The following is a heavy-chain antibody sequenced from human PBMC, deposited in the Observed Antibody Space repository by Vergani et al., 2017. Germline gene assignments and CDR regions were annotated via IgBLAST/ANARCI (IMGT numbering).Heavy chain of an antibody. CDR1: GFTFSSYS. V-gene: IGHV3-21*01. CDR3: ARGAITIFGVVTL. D-gene: IGHD3-3*01. Sequence: EVQLVESGGGLVKPGGSLRLSCAASGFTFSSYSMNWVRQAPGKGLEWVSSISSSSSYIYYADSVKGRFTISRDNAKNSLYLQMNSLRAEDTAVYYCARGAITIFGVVTLWGQGTLVTVSS. CDR2: ISSSSSYI. J-gene: IGHJ4*02.